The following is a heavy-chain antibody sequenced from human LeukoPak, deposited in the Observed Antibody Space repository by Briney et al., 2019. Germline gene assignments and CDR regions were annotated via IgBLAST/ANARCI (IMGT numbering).Heavy chain of an antibody. V-gene: IGHV3-48*03. CDR1: GFTFISYE. Sequence: GGSLRLSCAASGFTFISYEMNWVRQAPGKGLEWVSYISSSGTTIHYADSVKGRFTISRDNAKNSLYLQMNSLRAEDTAVYYCARSLTTSWYYFDYWGQGTLVTVSS. CDR3: ARSLTTSWYYFDY. D-gene: IGHD2-2*01. CDR2: ISSSGTTI. J-gene: IGHJ4*02.